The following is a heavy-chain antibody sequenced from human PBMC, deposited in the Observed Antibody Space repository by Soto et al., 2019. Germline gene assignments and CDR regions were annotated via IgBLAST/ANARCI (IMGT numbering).Heavy chain of an antibody. V-gene: IGHV1-69*13. D-gene: IGHD6-19*01. CDR2: ITPIFGTA. CDR1: GGTFSSYA. Sequence: SVKVSCKASGGTFSSYAISWVRQVPGQGLEWMGGITPIFGTANYAQKFQGRVTITADESTSTAYMELSSLRSEDTAVYYCASTGYSSGPLGYWGQGTLVTVSS. J-gene: IGHJ4*02. CDR3: ASTGYSSGPLGY.